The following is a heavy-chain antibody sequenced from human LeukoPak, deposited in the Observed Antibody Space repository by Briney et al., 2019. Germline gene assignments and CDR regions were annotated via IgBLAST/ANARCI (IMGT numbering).Heavy chain of an antibody. V-gene: IGHV3-23*01. CDR2: VSASGDTT. J-gene: IGHJ3*02. Sequence: GGSLRLSCSASGITFSSYAMSWVRQAPGKGLEWASGVSASGDTTYYAGSVKGRFTISRDNSKNTLYLQMNSLRAEDTAVYYCAKRGGDSSGYYYWVAFDIWGQGTMVTVSS. D-gene: IGHD3-22*01. CDR3: AKRGGDSSGYYYWVAFDI. CDR1: GITFSSYA.